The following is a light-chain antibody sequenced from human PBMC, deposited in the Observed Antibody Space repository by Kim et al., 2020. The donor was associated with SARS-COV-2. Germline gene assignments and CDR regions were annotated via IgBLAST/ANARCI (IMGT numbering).Light chain of an antibody. V-gene: IGLV8-61*01. CDR3: VLYMGSGIPWV. CDR2: STN. CDR1: SGSVSTSYY. Sequence: GTVTLTCGLSSGSVSTSYYPSWYQQTPGQAPRTLIYSTNTRSSGVPDRFSGSILGNKAALTITGAQADDESDYYCVLYMGSGIPWVFGGGTKVTVL. J-gene: IGLJ3*02.